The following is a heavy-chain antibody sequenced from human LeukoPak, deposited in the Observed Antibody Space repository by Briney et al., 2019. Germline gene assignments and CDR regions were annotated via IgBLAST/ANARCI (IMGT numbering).Heavy chain of an antibody. CDR1: GFSLSTSGVG. CDR2: IYWNDDK. D-gene: IGHD5-12*01. J-gene: IGHJ6*02. CDR3: AHDDIVATAYGMDV. V-gene: IGHV2-5*01. Sequence: SGPTLVKPTQTRTLTCTFSGFSLSTSGVGVGWIRQPPGKALEWLALIYWNDDKRYSPSLKSRLTITKDTSKNQVVPTMTNMDPVDTATYYCAHDDIVATAYGMDVWGQGTTVTVSS.